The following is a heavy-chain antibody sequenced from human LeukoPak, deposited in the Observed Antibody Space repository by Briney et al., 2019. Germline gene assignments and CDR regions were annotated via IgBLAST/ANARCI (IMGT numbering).Heavy chain of an antibody. J-gene: IGHJ4*02. D-gene: IGHD2-8*02. Sequence: PGGSLRLSCAASGFTFSIYTMIWVRQAPGKGLEWVSGISGSGGSTYYAESVKGRFTISRDNSKNTLSLQMNSLRAEDTAVYYCAKVRVVSDFWGQGTLVTVSS. CDR1: GFTFSIYT. CDR2: ISGSGGST. CDR3: AKVRVVSDF. V-gene: IGHV3-23*01.